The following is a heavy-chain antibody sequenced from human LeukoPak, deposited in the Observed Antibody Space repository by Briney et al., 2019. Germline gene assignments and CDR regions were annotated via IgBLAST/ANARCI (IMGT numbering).Heavy chain of an antibody. Sequence: ASVKVSCKASGYTFTSYGISWVRQAPGQGLEWMGWISAYNGNTNYAQKLQGRVTMTTDTSTSTAYMELRSRRSDDTAVYYCARAGAVLLWFGESYSYYYYYMDVWGKGTTVTVSS. D-gene: IGHD3-10*01. CDR2: ISAYNGNT. V-gene: IGHV1-18*01. J-gene: IGHJ6*03. CDR3: ARAGAVLLWFGESYSYYYYYMDV. CDR1: GYTFTSYG.